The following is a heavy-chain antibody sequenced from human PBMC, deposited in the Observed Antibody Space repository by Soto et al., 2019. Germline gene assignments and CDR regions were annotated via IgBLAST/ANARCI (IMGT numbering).Heavy chain of an antibody. V-gene: IGHV3-48*02. Sequence: GGSLRLSCAASGFTFSSHTMNWVRQAPGKGLEWISYITSTSSTKNYADSVKGRFTISRDNANNSLYLQMNSLRDEDTAVYYCARRITMVRGPYYYYAMDVWGQGTTVTVSS. CDR1: GFTFSSHT. CDR2: ITSTSSTK. D-gene: IGHD3-10*01. J-gene: IGHJ6*02. CDR3: ARRITMVRGPYYYYAMDV.